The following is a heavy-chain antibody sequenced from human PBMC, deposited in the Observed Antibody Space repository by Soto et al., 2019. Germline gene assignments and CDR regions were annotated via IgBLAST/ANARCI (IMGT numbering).Heavy chain of an antibody. CDR3: ARDSDCKSTSCFFTRNV. D-gene: IGHD2-2*01. J-gene: IGHJ6*02. CDR2: ISGGGSYV. CDR1: GFTFSDEN. Sequence: GGSLRLSCSASGFTFSDENMSWVRQVPGKGLEWVSGISGGGSYVFYADSVQGRFSISRDNAKNSLFLEMNSLRVEDTDVYYCARDSDCKSTSCFFTRNVWGQGTTVTVSS. V-gene: IGHV3-21*06.